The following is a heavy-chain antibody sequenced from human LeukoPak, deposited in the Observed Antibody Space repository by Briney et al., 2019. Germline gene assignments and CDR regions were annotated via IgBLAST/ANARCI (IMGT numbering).Heavy chain of an antibody. CDR3: AKGYSYADY. J-gene: IGHJ4*02. D-gene: IGHD5-18*01. CDR2: ISFDGNNE. CDR1: GFTFSTYG. Sequence: PGGSLRLSCAASGFTFSTYGMHWVRQAPGKGLEWVAVISFDGNNEYYADSVKGRFTISRDNSKNTLYLQMNSLRAEDTAVYYCAKGYSYADYWGQGTLVTVSS. V-gene: IGHV3-30*18.